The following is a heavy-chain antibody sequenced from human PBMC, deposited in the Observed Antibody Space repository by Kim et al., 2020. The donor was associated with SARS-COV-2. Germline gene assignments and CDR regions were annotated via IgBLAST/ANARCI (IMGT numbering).Heavy chain of an antibody. D-gene: IGHD3-22*01. CDR2: ISGSGGST. V-gene: IGHV3-23*01. J-gene: IGHJ4*02. CDR3: AKDEAMIVYPRNDY. Sequence: GGSLRLSCAASGFTFSSYAMSWVRQAPGKGLEWVSAISGSGGSTYYADSVKGRFTISRDNSKNTLYLQMNSLRAEDTAVYYCAKDEAMIVYPRNDYWGQGTLVTVSS. CDR1: GFTFSSYA.